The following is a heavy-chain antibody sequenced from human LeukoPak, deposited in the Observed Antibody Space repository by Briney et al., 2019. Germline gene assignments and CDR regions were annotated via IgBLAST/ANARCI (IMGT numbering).Heavy chain of an antibody. D-gene: IGHD2-8*01. V-gene: IGHV3-48*04. CDR1: GFTFSSYS. CDR2: ISSSSSTI. Sequence: GGSLRLSCAASGFTFSSYSMNWVRQAPGKGLEWVSYISSSSSTIYYADSVKGRFTISRDNAKNPLYLQMNSLRAEDTAVYYCARAHGYCTNGVCYSYYFDYWGQGTLVTVSS. CDR3: ARAHGYCTNGVCYSYYFDY. J-gene: IGHJ4*02.